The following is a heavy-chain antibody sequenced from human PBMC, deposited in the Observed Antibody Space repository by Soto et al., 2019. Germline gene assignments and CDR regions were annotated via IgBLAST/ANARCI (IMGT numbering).Heavy chain of an antibody. V-gene: IGHV1-69*13. CDR3: ARGSTRYCSGGTCYVYYYYYGMDV. D-gene: IGHD2-15*01. Sequence: SVKVSCKASGGTFSSYAISWVRQAPGQGLEWMGGIIPIFGTANYAQKFQGKVTITADESTSTAYMELSSLRSEDTAVYYCARGSTRYCSGGTCYVYYYYYGMDVWGQGTTVTVSS. CDR2: IIPIFGTA. J-gene: IGHJ6*02. CDR1: GGTFSSYA.